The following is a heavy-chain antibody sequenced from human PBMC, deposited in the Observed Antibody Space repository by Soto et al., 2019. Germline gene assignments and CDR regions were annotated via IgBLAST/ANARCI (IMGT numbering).Heavy chain of an antibody. CDR3: VRDGTKTLRDWFDP. V-gene: IGHV4-4*07. D-gene: IGHD1-1*01. J-gene: IGHJ5*02. CDR2: IYATGTT. Sequence: SETLSLTCTVSGASISGIYWSWIRKSAGKGLEWIGRIYATGTTDYNPSLESRVMMSVDTSKKQFSLKLRSVTAADTAVYYCVRDGTKTLRDWFDPWGQGISVTVSS. CDR1: GASISGIY.